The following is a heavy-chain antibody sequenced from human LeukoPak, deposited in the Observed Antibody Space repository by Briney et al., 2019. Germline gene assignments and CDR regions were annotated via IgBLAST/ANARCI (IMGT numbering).Heavy chain of an antibody. Sequence: SETLSLTCTVSGGSITNYYWSWVRQPPGQGLEWIAYIYHTGSTNYNPSLKSRVTISIDTSKNQFSLNLSSVTAADTAIYYCARGPTRYYFDYGGQGTLVTVSS. CDR1: GGSITNYY. CDR3: ARGPTRYYFDY. J-gene: IGHJ4*02. V-gene: IGHV4-59*01. CDR2: IYHTGST.